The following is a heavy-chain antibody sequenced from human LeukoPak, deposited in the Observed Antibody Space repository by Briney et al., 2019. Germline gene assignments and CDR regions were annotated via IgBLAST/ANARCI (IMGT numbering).Heavy chain of an antibody. J-gene: IGHJ5*02. CDR2: ISYDGSNK. CDR3: ARGAGSGRYNWFDP. V-gene: IGHV3-30-3*01. Sequence: PGGSLRLSCAASGFTFSSYEMNWVRQAPGKGLEWVAVISYDGSNKYYADSVKGRFTISRDNSQNTLYLQMSGLRAEDTAVYYCARGAGSGRYNWFDPWGQGTLVTVSS. CDR1: GFTFSSYE. D-gene: IGHD1-14*01.